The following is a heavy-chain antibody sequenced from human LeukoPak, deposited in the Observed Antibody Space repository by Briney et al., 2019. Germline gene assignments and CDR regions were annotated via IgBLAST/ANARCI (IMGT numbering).Heavy chain of an antibody. CDR3: AKQKGYCSGGSCYYSDY. V-gene: IGHV3-23*01. CDR1: GFTFSSYA. CDR2: LSGSSAST. D-gene: IGHD2-15*01. Sequence: PGGSLRLSCAASGFTFSSYAMSWVRQAPGKGLEWVSTLSGSSASTSYADSVKGRFTISRDNSKNTLYLQMNSLRAEDTARYYCAKQKGYCSGGSCYYSDYWGQGTLVTVSS. J-gene: IGHJ4*02.